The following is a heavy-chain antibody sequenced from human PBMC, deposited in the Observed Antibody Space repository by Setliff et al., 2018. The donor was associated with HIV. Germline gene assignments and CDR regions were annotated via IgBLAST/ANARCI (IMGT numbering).Heavy chain of an antibody. J-gene: IGHJ6*03. V-gene: IGHV1-2*06. CDR2: IHPNSGGT. CDR3: VRNPHPTVVVPRDSHYYTMNI. CDR1: GYTFTAYY. Sequence: ASVKVSCKTSGYTFTAYYIHWVRQAPGQGLEWMGRIHPNSGGTAYPQKFQGRVAMTRDTSISTAYMELRRLTSDETAVYYCVRNPHPTVVVPRDSHYYTMNIWGKGTTVTVSS. D-gene: IGHD2-21*01.